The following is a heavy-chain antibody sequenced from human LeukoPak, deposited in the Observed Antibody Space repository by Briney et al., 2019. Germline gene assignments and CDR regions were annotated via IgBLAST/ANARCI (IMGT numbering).Heavy chain of an antibody. J-gene: IGHJ4*02. CDR3: ARTSYSSGWSPFDY. D-gene: IGHD6-19*01. V-gene: IGHV3-30*04. Sequence: GGSLRLSCAASGFTFSSYAMRWVRQAPGKGLEWVAVISYDGRNNYYADSVKGRFTISRDNSKNTLYLQMNSLRAEDTAVFYCARTSYSSGWSPFDYWGQGTLVSVSS. CDR1: GFTFSSYA. CDR2: ISYDGRNN.